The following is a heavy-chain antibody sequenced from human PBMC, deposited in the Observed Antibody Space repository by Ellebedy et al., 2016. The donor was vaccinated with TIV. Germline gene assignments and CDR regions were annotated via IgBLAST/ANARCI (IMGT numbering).Heavy chain of an antibody. J-gene: IGHJ6*02. Sequence: GESLKISCVASGFTFSSYAMSWVRPAPGKGLDLVSRLSASVGSTYYADSVKGPFTISRDNSKNTLYLQMNSLGGEDTAVYYCAKRVTMVREVITYYHYAMDVWGQGTTVTVSS. CDR3: AKRVTMVREVITYYHYAMDV. CDR2: LSASVGST. CDR1: GFTFSSYA. D-gene: IGHD3-10*01. V-gene: IGHV3-23*01.